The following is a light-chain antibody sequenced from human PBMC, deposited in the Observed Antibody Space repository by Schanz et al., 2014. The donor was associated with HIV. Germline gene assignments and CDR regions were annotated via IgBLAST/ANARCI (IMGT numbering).Light chain of an antibody. CDR2: DVS. J-gene: IGLJ2*01. V-gene: IGLV2-14*01. Sequence: QSALTQPASVSGSPGQSITISCTGTSSDVGGYNYVSWYQQPPGKAPKLMIYDVSNRPSGVPDRFSASKSGTSASLAITGLQAEDEADYYCQSYDSSLSGSVVFGGGTKLTVL. CDR1: SSDVGGYNY. CDR3: QSYDSSLSGSVV.